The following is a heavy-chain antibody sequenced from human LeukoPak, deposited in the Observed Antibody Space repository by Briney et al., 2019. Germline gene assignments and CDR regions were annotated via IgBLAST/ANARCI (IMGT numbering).Heavy chain of an antibody. CDR2: IYYSGST. J-gene: IGHJ4*02. CDR3: ARGRRGLMRPAFDY. Sequence: PSETLSLTCTVSGGSISSYYWSWIRQPPGKGLEWIGYIYYSGSTNYNPSLKSRVTISVDTSKNQFSLKLSSVTAADTAVYYCARGRRGLMRPAFDYWGQGTLVTVSS. V-gene: IGHV4-59*08. CDR1: GGSISSYY.